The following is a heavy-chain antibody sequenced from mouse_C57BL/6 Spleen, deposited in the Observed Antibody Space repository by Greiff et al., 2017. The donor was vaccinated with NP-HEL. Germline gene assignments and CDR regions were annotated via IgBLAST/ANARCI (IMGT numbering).Heavy chain of an antibody. J-gene: IGHJ2*01. CDR3: ARLRDYYGSSYVNYFDY. D-gene: IGHD1-1*01. CDR2: ISYDGSN. V-gene: IGHV3-6*01. CDR1: GYSITSGYY. Sequence: VQLKESGPGLVKPSQSLSLTCSVTGYSITSGYYWNWIRQFPGNKLEWMGYISYDGSNNYNPSLKNRISITRDTSKNQFFLKLNSVTTEDTATYYCARLRDYYGSSYVNYFDYWGQGTTLTVSS.